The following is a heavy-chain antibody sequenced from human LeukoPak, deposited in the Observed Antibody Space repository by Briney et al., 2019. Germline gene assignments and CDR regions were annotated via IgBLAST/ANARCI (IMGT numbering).Heavy chain of an antibody. CDR3: ARGPAYSSGWYAH. CDR1: GYTFTGYY. D-gene: IGHD6-19*01. V-gene: IGHV1-2*04. J-gene: IGHJ5*02. Sequence: ASVKVSCKASGYTFTGYYMHWVRQAPGQGLEWMGWINPNSGGTNYAQKFQGWVTMTRDTSISTAYMELSRLRSDDTAVYYCARGPAYSSGWYAHWGQGTLVTVSS. CDR2: INPNSGGT.